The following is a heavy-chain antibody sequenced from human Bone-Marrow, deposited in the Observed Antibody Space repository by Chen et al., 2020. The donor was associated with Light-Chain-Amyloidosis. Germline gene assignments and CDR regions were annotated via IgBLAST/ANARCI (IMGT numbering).Heavy chain of an antibody. D-gene: IGHD3-10*01. CDR3: ARPNYFGSGTYHH. V-gene: IGHV4-34*01. J-gene: IGHJ5*02. CDR2: INHNGVT. Sequence: QEHLQPWGAGLLKPSETLSLTCAVDGGSFSAYYWTWFRQAPGKGLEWIGEINHNGVTSYNPSFKSRLTLSVDTSKNQFSLKLSSVTAADTAVYFCARPNYFGSGTYHHWGQGTLVTVSS. CDR1: GGSFSAYY.